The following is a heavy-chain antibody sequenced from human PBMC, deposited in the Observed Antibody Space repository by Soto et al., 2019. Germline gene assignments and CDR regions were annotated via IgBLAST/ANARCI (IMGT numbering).Heavy chain of an antibody. V-gene: IGHV4-59*01. D-gene: IGHD3-10*01. CDR1: GGSISSYY. CDR3: AREHLAMVRGGPSRGAFDY. Sequence: SETLSLTCTVSGGSISSYYWSWIRQPPGKGLEWIGYIYYSGSTNYNPSLKSRVTISVDTSKNQFSLKLSSVTAADTAVYYCAREHLAMVRGGPSRGAFDYWGQGTLVTVSS. J-gene: IGHJ4*02. CDR2: IYYSGST.